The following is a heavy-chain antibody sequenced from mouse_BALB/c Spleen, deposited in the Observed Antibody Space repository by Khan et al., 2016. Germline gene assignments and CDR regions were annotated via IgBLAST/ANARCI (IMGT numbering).Heavy chain of an antibody. CDR3: GREDYYGGGFFDY. CDR1: GYTFTNYG. Sequence: QIQLVQSGPELKKPGETVKISCKASGYTFTNYGMNWVKQAPGKGLKWVGWINTNTGEPTYAEEFKGRFAFSLETSASTAYLEINNLKNEDTATYCCGREDYYGGGFFDYWGQGTTLTVSS. J-gene: IGHJ2*01. V-gene: IGHV9-3*02. D-gene: IGHD1-1*02. CDR2: INTNTGEP.